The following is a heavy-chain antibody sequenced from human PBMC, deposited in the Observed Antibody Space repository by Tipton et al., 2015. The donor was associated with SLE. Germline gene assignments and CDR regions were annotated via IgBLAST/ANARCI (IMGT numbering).Heavy chain of an antibody. CDR3: TREDYYHNSGAFDY. J-gene: IGHJ4*02. D-gene: IGHD3-22*01. CDR2: IKGDGSET. V-gene: IGHV3-7*01. Sequence: SLRLSCEASIFSLTDFWMTWVRQAPGKGLEWVATIKGDGSETFYVGSVKGRFTISRDNAKNTLYLQMNNLRAEDTAIYYCTREDYYHNSGAFDYWGQGTPVTVSS. CDR1: IFSLTDFW.